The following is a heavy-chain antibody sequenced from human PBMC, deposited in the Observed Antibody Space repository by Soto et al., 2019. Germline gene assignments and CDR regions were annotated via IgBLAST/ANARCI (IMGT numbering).Heavy chain of an antibody. J-gene: IGHJ6*03. V-gene: IGHV3-49*03. CDR3: TRVIIPEVYFYMDV. CDR2: IRSKAYGGTT. D-gene: IGHD3-10*01. CDR1: GFIFGDYV. Sequence: GGSLRLSCTASGFIFGDYVMIWFRQAPGKGLEWVGFIRSKAYGGTTEYAASVKGRFTISRDDSKSIAYLQMNSLKTEDTAVYYCTRVIIPEVYFYMDVWGKGTTVTVSS.